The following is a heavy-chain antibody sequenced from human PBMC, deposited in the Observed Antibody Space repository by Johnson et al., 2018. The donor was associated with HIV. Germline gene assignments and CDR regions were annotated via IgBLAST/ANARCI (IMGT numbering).Heavy chain of an antibody. V-gene: IGHV3-30*02. Sequence: QVQLVESGGGVVQPGGSLRLSCAASGFTFSSHGMHWVRQAPGKGLEWVAFIRYDGSNKYYADSVKGRFTISRDNSKNTLYLQMNSLRAEDTAVYYCAKDRGLLDAFDIWGQGTMVTVSS. CDR3: AKDRGLLDAFDI. J-gene: IGHJ3*02. CDR1: GFTFSSHG. CDR2: IRYDGSNK.